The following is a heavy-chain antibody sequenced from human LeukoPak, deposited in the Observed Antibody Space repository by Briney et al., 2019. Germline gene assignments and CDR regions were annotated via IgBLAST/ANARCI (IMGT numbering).Heavy chain of an antibody. J-gene: IGHJ4*02. Sequence: SETLSLTCTVSGGSVSSTTYYWSWIRQPPGKGLEWIASINYSGSTYYNPSLKSRVTISVDTSENQFSLKLSSVTAADTAMYYCARLLIYCSSTSCHFDYWGQGTLVTVSS. V-gene: IGHV4-39*01. D-gene: IGHD2-2*01. CDR2: INYSGST. CDR3: ARLLIYCSSTSCHFDY. CDR1: GGSVSSTTYY.